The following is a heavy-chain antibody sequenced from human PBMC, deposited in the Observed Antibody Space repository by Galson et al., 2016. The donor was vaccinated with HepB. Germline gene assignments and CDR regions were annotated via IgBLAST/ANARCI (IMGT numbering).Heavy chain of an antibody. CDR3: ARDRFVSGGSAVA. Sequence: SVKVSCKASGGMFSSYAIRWVRQAPGQGLEWMGGIIPMFGTANYAKKFQGRVTITAHESKSTAYMELSSLRSEDTAVYYCARDRFVSGGSAVAWGQGTLVTVSS. CDR1: GGMFSSYA. J-gene: IGHJ4*02. CDR2: IIPMFGTA. D-gene: IGHD6-19*01. V-gene: IGHV1-69*13.